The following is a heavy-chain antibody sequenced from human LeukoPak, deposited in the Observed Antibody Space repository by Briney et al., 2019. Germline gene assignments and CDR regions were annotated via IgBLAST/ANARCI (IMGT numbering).Heavy chain of an antibody. J-gene: IGHJ4*02. D-gene: IGHD2-21*02. CDR2: IYSGGST. CDR3: AKDQRTAPRGIDF. V-gene: IGHV3-66*01. Sequence: GGSLRLSCAASGFTVSSYYMTWVRQAPGKGLEWVSVIYSGGSTYYADSVKGRVAISRDNSKNTVFLQMNSVRAEDTAVYYCAKDQRTAPRGIDFWGQGALVTVSS. CDR1: GFTVSSYY.